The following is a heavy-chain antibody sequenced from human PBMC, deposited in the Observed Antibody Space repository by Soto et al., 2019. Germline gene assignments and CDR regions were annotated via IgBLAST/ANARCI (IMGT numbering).Heavy chain of an antibody. CDR2: IYWDDDK. Sequence: QITLKESGPTLVKPTQTLTLTCTFSGFSLSTSGVGVGWIRQPPGNALEWLALIYWDDDKRYSPSLKSRLTITKDTSKNQVVLTMTNMDPVDTATYYCARAYVWGSYRSFDYWGQGTLVTVSS. J-gene: IGHJ4*02. D-gene: IGHD3-16*02. CDR3: ARAYVWGSYRSFDY. CDR1: GFSLSTSGVG. V-gene: IGHV2-5*02.